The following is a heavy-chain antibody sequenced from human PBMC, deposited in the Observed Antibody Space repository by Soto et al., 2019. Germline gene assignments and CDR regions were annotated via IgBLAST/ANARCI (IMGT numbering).Heavy chain of an antibody. J-gene: IGHJ3*02. D-gene: IGHD3-3*01. CDR1: GDSVSSNSST. CDR2: TYYKSKWYY. Sequence: PSQTLSLTCAISGDSVSSNSSTWNWIRQSPSRGLEWLGRTYYKSKWYYDYAVSLRSRLSINPDTSKNQFSLQLSSVTPEDTAVYYCARAITIFAVAYDASDIWGHGTMVTVSS. V-gene: IGHV6-1*01. CDR3: ARAITIFAVAYDASDI.